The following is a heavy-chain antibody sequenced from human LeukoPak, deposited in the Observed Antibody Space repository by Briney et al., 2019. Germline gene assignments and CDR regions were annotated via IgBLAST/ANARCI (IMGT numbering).Heavy chain of an antibody. Sequence: SETLSLTCTVSGVSISTSIWWSWVRHSPGKGLEWIGRIYTSGRSNYNPSLKGRVTISVDTSKNQFSLKMRSVTAADTAVYYCARTYYDVLSGYYSGGGPFDYWGQGTLVTVSS. CDR2: IYTSGRS. CDR1: GVSISTSIW. V-gene: IGHV4-4*02. CDR3: ARTYYDVLSGYYSGGGPFDY. J-gene: IGHJ4*02. D-gene: IGHD3-3*01.